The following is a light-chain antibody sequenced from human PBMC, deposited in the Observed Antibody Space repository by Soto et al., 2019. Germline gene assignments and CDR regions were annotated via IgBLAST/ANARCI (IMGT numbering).Light chain of an antibody. CDR1: QSVSSSF. Sequence: EIVLTQSPGTLSLSPGERDTLSCRASQSVSSSFLAWYRQKPGQAPRLLIYGASTRAPGIPDRFSGSGSGTDFTLTISKLEREDFAVYYCQRDGNSYTFGQGTKVDIK. V-gene: IGKV3-20*01. CDR2: GAS. J-gene: IGKJ2*01. CDR3: QRDGNSYT.